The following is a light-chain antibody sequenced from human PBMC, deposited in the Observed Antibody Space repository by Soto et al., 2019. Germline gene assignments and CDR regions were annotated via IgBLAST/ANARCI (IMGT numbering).Light chain of an antibody. CDR3: QQYNNWPRT. CDR2: GAS. V-gene: IGKV3-15*01. Sequence: EIVMTQSPATLSVSPGERATLACRASQSVSSNLACYQQKPGQAPRLLMYGASTRATGIPARLSGSGSGTEFTLTISILQSDDLAVYYCQQYNNWPRTFGQGTTGEIQ. J-gene: IGKJ1*01. CDR1: QSVSSN.